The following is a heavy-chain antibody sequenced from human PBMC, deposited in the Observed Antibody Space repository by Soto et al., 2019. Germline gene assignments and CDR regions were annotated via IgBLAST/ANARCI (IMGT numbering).Heavy chain of an antibody. CDR3: AKDKPAAGSQWLVPI. V-gene: IGHV3-23*01. J-gene: IGHJ4*02. D-gene: IGHD6-19*01. CDR1: GFTFSSCA. CDR2: ISDSGGST. Sequence: MRLSCAASGFTFSSCAMTWVRQAPGMGLQWVSAISDSGGSTYYADSVRGRFTISRDNSKNTLYLQLNSLGAEDTAVYYCAKDKPAAGSQWLVPIWGRGTLVTVSS.